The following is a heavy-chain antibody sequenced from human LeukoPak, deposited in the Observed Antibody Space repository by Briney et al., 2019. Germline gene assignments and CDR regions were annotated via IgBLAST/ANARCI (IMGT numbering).Heavy chain of an antibody. CDR1: GFRFTSHS. J-gene: IGHJ4*02. D-gene: IGHD3-3*01. CDR2: ISTNNGNT. V-gene: IGHV1-18*01. Sequence: ASVKVSCKASGFRFTSHSISWVRQAPGQGLESMGWISTNNGNTNYAQRFKGRVTMTTDTYTTTAYMEVMSLTSDDTAVYYCARGGLGRGWSDFWSAYLPLDYWGQGTLVTVSS. CDR3: ARGGLGRGWSDFWSAYLPLDY.